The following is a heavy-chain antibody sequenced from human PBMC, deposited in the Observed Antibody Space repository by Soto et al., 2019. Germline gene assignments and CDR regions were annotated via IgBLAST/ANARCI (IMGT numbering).Heavy chain of an antibody. Sequence: QVRLVQSGAEVKKPGSSVKVSCKVSGGTFSKYSLSWVRQTPGQGLECIAGITPFVDTPNYAQRFLGRVTITADKSTNTAFLEVSGLKSEDTALYFCASTSYCNGSSCYSRHYYGMDVWGQGTTVTVSS. CDR2: ITPFVDTP. CDR3: ASTSYCNGSSCYSRHYYGMDV. V-gene: IGHV1-69*06. J-gene: IGHJ6*02. CDR1: GGTFSKYS. D-gene: IGHD2-2*01.